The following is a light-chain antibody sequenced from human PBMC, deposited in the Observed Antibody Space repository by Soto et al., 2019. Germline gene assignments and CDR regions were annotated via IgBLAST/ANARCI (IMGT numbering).Light chain of an antibody. J-gene: IGLJ1*01. CDR1: SSDVGAYNY. CDR3: CSYTSRSHYV. V-gene: IGLV2-14*01. CDR2: DVS. Sequence: QAGSVCRSRWQSINISCTGTSSDVGAYNYVSWYQQHPGKAPKLMIYDVSNRPSGVSDRLFGSKSGNTASLSISGLQAEDEADYSCCSYTSRSHYVFGTRTKATVL.